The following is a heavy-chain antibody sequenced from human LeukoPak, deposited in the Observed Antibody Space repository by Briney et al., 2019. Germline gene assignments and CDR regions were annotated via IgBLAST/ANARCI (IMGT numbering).Heavy chain of an antibody. CDR1: GGSFSGYY. D-gene: IGHD3-10*01. J-gene: IGHJ5*02. Sequence: PSETLSLTCAVYGGSFSGYYWSWIRQPPGKGLEWIGEINHCGSTNYNPSLKSRVTISVDTSKNQFSLKLSSVTAADTAVYYCARARGNMVRGNWFDPWGQGTLVTVSS. CDR3: ARARGNMVRGNWFDP. CDR2: INHCGST. V-gene: IGHV4-34*01.